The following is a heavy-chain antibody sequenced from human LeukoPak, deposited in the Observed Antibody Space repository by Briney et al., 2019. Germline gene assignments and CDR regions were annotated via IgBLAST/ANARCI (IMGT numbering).Heavy chain of an antibody. CDR1: GFTFSSYA. D-gene: IGHD4-23*01. Sequence: GGSLRLSYAASGFTFSSYAMSWVRQTPGKGLEWVAILSSDGVDKRYADSVQGRFTVSRDNFKNTLYLQMNSLRAEDTAVYYCAKDLTTVVTSSDYWGQGTLVTVSS. CDR2: LSSDGVDK. V-gene: IGHV3-30-3*01. CDR3: AKDLTTVVTSSDY. J-gene: IGHJ4*02.